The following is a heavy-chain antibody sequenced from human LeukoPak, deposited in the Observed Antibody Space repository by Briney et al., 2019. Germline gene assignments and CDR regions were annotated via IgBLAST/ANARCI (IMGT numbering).Heavy chain of an antibody. Sequence: SETLSLTCTVSGYSISSGYYWGWIRQPPGKGLEWIGSIYHSGSTYYNPSLKSRVTISVDTSKNQFSLKLSSVTAADTAVYYCASYGSGSRYYFDYWGQGTLVTVSS. CDR1: GYSISSGYY. CDR2: IYHSGST. CDR3: ASYGSGSRYYFDY. V-gene: IGHV4-38-2*02. J-gene: IGHJ4*02. D-gene: IGHD3-10*01.